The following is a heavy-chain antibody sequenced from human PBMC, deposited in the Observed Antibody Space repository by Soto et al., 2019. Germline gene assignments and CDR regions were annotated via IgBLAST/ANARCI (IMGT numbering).Heavy chain of an antibody. CDR2: ISSTGAYT. Sequence: QVQVVESGGDLVRPGGALRLSCVASGFPFSDYYMTWFRQARGKGPEWVAYISSTGAYTDYADSVKGRFTIIRDNNMNLVCLQMSSLTEEDTGIYYCARDPSSRSPPDYWGQGTLVTVSS. D-gene: IGHD6-13*01. J-gene: IGHJ4*02. V-gene: IGHV3-11*05. CDR1: GFPFSDYY. CDR3: ARDPSSRSPPDY.